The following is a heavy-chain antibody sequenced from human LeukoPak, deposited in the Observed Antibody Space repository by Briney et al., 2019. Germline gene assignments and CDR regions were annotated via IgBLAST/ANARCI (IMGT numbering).Heavy chain of an antibody. V-gene: IGHV4-38-2*02. D-gene: IGHD2-2*01. CDR1: GVSIRSGYY. CDR3: ARNTSWFFDF. J-gene: IGHJ4*02. CDR2: VYHSGST. Sequence: SETLSLTCSVSGVSIRSGYYWGWIRQPPGKGLEWIGSVYHSGSTHFNPSLKSRLTMPVDTSKNHFSLSLYSVTAADTAVYYCARNTSWFFDFWGQGILVTVSS.